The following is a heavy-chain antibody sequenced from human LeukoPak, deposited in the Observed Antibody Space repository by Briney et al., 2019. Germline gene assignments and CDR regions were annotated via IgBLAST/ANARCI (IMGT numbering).Heavy chain of an antibody. Sequence: GGSLRLSCAASGFIFSSYAMSWVRQAPGKGLEWVSAISGSGGSTYYADSVKGRFTISRDNSKNTLYLQMNSLRAEDTAVYYCAKDLRALYSSGCDYWGQGTLVTVSS. D-gene: IGHD6-19*01. V-gene: IGHV3-23*01. CDR3: AKDLRALYSSGCDY. CDR2: ISGSGGST. CDR1: GFIFSSYA. J-gene: IGHJ4*02.